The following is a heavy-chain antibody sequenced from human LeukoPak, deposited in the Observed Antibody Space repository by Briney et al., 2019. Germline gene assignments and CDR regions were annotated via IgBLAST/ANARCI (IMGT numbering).Heavy chain of an antibody. Sequence: GASVKASCKASGYTFTSYDINWVRQATGQGLEWMGWISAYNGNTNYAQKLQGRVTMTTDTSTSTAYMELRSLRSDDTAVYYCARTDGSGSPWYFDYWGQGTLVTVSS. D-gene: IGHD3-10*01. CDR1: GYTFTSYD. CDR2: ISAYNGNT. V-gene: IGHV1-18*01. CDR3: ARTDGSGSPWYFDY. J-gene: IGHJ4*02.